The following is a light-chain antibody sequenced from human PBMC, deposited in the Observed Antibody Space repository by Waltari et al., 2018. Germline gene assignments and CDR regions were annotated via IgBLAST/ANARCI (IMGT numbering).Light chain of an antibody. CDR3: YSATDNIVL. CDR2: KDT. CDR1: LLAKKY. V-gene: IGLV3-27*01. Sequence: SYDLTQPSTVSVSPGQTARITCSGDLLAKKYTRWFQQKPGQAPVLVIYKDTVRPSGIPERFSGSNSGTTVTLTINGAQAEDEADYYCYSATDNIVLFGGGTKLTVL. J-gene: IGLJ2*01.